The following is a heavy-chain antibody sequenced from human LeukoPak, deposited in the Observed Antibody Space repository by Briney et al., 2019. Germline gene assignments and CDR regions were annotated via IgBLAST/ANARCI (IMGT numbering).Heavy chain of an antibody. V-gene: IGHV1-24*01. CDR1: GYTLTELS. CDR2: FDPEDGET. D-gene: IGHD3-16*02. J-gene: IGHJ3*02. CDR3: ARGAPRYDYVWGSYRPHDAFDI. Sequence: ASVKVSCKVSGYTLTELSMHWVRQAPGKGLEWMGGFDPEDGETIYAQRFQGRVTTTEDTSTDTAYMELSSLRSEDTAVYYCARGAPRYDYVWGSYRPHDAFDIWGQGTMVTVSS.